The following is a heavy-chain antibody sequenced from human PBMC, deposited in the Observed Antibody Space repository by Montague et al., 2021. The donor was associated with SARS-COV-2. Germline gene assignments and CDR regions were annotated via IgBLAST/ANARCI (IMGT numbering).Heavy chain of an antibody. D-gene: IGHD3-3*01. CDR3: ARGPFITIFGVVTICGMDV. CDR1: GFTFSSYS. J-gene: IGHJ6*02. V-gene: IGHV3-48*04. Sequence: SLRLSCAASGFTFSSYSMNWVRQAPGKGLEWVSYISSSSSTIYYADSVKGRFTISRDNAKNSLYLQMNSLRAEDTAVYYCARGPFITIFGVVTICGMDVWGQGTTVTVSS. CDR2: ISSSSSTI.